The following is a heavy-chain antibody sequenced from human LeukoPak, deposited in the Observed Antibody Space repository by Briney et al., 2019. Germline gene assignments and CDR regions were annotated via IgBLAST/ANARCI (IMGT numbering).Heavy chain of an antibody. Sequence: GGSLRLSCAVSGVPFNNAWMSWVRQAPGKGLEWVGRIKGKSAGGTTDYAAPVKGRFTILKDDSENTLYLQMNSLTTEDAAVYYCTWLYSDAFDIWGQGTMVTVSS. CDR2: IKGKSAGGTT. V-gene: IGHV3-15*01. J-gene: IGHJ3*02. D-gene: IGHD2-15*01. CDR1: GVPFNNAW. CDR3: TWLYSDAFDI.